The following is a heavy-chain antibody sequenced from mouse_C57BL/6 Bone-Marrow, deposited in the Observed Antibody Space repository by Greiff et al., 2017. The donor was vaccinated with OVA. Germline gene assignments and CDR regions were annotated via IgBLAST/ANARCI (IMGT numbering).Heavy chain of an antibody. Sequence: VQLQQSGAELARPGASVKLSCKASGYTFTSYGISWVKQRPGQGLEWIARIYPGSGNTYYNEKFKGKATLTAEKSSNTASMQLSSLTSEDAAVYFCARDDGYFFEYWGQGTTLTVSS. D-gene: IGHD2-3*01. J-gene: IGHJ2*01. V-gene: IGHV1-81*01. CDR2: IYPGSGNT. CDR1: GYTFTSYG. CDR3: ARDDGYFFEY.